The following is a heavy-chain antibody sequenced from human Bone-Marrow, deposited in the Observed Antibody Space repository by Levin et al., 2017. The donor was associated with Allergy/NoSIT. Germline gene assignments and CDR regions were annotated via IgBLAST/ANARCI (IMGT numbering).Heavy chain of an antibody. J-gene: IGHJ4*02. CDR1: GFTFSNYW. D-gene: IGHD2-15*01. Sequence: LSLTCAASGFTFSNYWMTWVRQAPGKGLEWVANIKEHGRDKFYVDSVKGRFTISRDNDKNSLYLQMNSLRAEDTAVYYCASGGGSLDYWGQGTLVTVSS. CDR3: ASGGGSLDY. V-gene: IGHV3-7*01. CDR2: IKEHGRDK.